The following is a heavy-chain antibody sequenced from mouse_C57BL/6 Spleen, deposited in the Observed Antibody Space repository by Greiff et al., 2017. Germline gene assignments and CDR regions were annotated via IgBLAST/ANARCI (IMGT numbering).Heavy chain of an antibody. Sequence: VQLQQSGAELVKPGASVKLSCKASGYTFTSYWMQWVKQRPGQGLEWIGEIDPSDSYTNYNQKFKGKATLTVDTSSSTAYMQLSSLTSEDSAVYYCARSRLRGFAYWGQGTLVTVSA. CDR1: GYTFTSYW. V-gene: IGHV1-50*01. J-gene: IGHJ3*01. CDR2: IDPSDSYT. D-gene: IGHD1-1*01. CDR3: ARSRLRGFAY.